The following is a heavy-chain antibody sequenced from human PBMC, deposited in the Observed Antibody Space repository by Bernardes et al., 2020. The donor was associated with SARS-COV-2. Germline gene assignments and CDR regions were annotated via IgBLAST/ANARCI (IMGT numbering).Heavy chain of an antibody. CDR3: ARDGCSSTSCYKRRTANWFDP. V-gene: IGHV4-61*02. CDR2: IYTSGST. Sequence: SETLSLTCTVSGGSISSGSYYWSWIRQPAGKGLEWIGRIYTSGSTNYNPSLKSRVTISVDTSKNQFSLKLSSVTAADTAVYYCARDGCSSTSCYKRRTANWFDPWGQGTLVTVSS. D-gene: IGHD2-2*02. CDR1: GGSISSGSYY. J-gene: IGHJ5*02.